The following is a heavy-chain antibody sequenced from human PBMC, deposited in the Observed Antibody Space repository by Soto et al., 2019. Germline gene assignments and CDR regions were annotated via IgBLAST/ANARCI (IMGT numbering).Heavy chain of an antibody. V-gene: IGHV4-4*07. CDR2: IYTSGST. Sequence: SETLSLTCTVSGGSISSYYWSWIRQPAGKGLEWIGRIYTSGSTNYNPSLKGRVTMSVDTSKNQFSLKLSSVTAADTAVYYCARVAVGSGYYRHDAFDIWGQGTMVTVSS. J-gene: IGHJ3*02. CDR3: ARVAVGSGYYRHDAFDI. D-gene: IGHD3-22*01. CDR1: GGSISSYY.